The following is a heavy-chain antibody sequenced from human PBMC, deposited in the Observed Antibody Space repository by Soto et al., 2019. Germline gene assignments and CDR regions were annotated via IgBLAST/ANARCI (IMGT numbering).Heavy chain of an antibody. V-gene: IGHV4-39*01. Sequence: PSETLSLTCTVSGDSITNSNYYWGWFRQPPGKGLEWIASIYYIGSTYYNPSLKSRVTISVDTSNNQFSLNLNSVTASDTAVCYCAGRNSLASVSLNFRELSNYKWIDPWGSGTLVTVSS. CDR2: IYYIGST. D-gene: IGHD3-16*02. CDR3: AGRNSLASVSLNFRELSNYKWIDP. J-gene: IGHJ5*02. CDR1: GDSITNSNYY.